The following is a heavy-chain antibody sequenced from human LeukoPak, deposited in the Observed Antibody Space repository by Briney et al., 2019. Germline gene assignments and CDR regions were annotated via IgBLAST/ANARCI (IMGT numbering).Heavy chain of an antibody. V-gene: IGHV1-46*01. CDR3: GRAGYSDFWMDV. CDR1: VYTFTTFY. CDR2: IHPSDGGT. Sequence: AAVKVSPQSSVYTFTTFYLHWGRLAPGQGMEGMGIIHPSDGGTYYAQNCQDRATLTRDMSNSTVSMDLTSLRSEDTAVYYYGRAGYSDFWMDVWGKGPTVTVSS. J-gene: IGHJ6*04. D-gene: IGHD3-3*01.